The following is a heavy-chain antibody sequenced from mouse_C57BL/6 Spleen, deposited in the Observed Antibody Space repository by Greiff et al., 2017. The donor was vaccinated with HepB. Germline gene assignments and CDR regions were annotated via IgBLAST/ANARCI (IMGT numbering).Heavy chain of an antibody. D-gene: IGHD1-1*01. J-gene: IGHJ2*01. Sequence: QVQLQQSGAELVRPGASVKLSCKASGYTFTDYYINWVKQRPGQGLEWIARIYPGSGNTYYNEKFKGKATLTAEKSSSTAYMQLSSLTSEDSAVYFCARGLGLRLYYFDYWGQGTTLTVSS. CDR3: ARGLGLRLYYFDY. V-gene: IGHV1-76*01. CDR2: IYPGSGNT. CDR1: GYTFTDYY.